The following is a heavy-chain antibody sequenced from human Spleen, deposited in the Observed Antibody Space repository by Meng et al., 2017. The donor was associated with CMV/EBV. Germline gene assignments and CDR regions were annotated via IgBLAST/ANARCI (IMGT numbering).Heavy chain of an antibody. CDR3: AKDIEITFGGVIVTGFDY. Sequence: GGFLRLSCAASGFTFSAYGMHWLRQAPGKGLEWVAFIRYDGSAKYYADPVKGRFTISRDNSDNTLFLQMNSLRPEDTAVYYCAKDIEITFGGVIVTGFDYWGQGMLVTVSS. V-gene: IGHV3-30*02. D-gene: IGHD3-16*02. CDR2: IRYDGSAK. CDR1: GFTFSAYG. J-gene: IGHJ4*02.